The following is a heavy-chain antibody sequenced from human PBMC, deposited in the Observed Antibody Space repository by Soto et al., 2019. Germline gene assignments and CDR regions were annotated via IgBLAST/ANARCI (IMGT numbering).Heavy chain of an antibody. CDR3: AKDPITYSSSSSFDC. CDR1: GFTFSSYA. Sequence: EVQLLESGGGLVQPGGSLRLSCAASGFTFSSYAMSWVRQAPGKGLEWVSAISGSGSSTYYADSVKGRFTISRDNSKNTLYLQMNSPRAEDTAVYYCAKDPITYSSSSSFDCWGQGTLVTVSS. J-gene: IGHJ4*02. D-gene: IGHD6-6*01. V-gene: IGHV3-23*01. CDR2: ISGSGSST.